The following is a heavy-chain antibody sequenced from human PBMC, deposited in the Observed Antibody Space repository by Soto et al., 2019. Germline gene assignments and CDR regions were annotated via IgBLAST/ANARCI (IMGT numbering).Heavy chain of an antibody. D-gene: IGHD5-12*01. Sequence: SETLSLTCTVSGASISSHYWSWIRQPAGKGLEWVGRIYTSDTTNYNPSLNSPVTMSVDTHKNQFSLTLSSVTAGDTAVYYCARDFYQYSGCLRYYYYGMDVWGQGTTVT. J-gene: IGHJ6*02. CDR2: IYTSDTT. CDR3: ARDFYQYSGCLRYYYYGMDV. CDR1: GASISSHY. V-gene: IGHV4-4*07.